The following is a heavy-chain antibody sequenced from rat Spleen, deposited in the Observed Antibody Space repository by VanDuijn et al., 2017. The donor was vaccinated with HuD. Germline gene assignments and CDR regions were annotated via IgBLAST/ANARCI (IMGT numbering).Heavy chain of an antibody. V-gene: IGHV2-43*01. CDR2: IWTGGST. D-gene: IGHD2-3*01. J-gene: IGHJ2*01. Sequence: QVQLKESGPGLVQSSQTLSLTCTVSGFSVTSYHVSWVRQPPGKGLEWMGVIWTGGSTAYNSLLKSRLSITRDISKSQVFLKMDSLQTEDTASYYCAGADRDIYAHFDYWGQGVMVTVSS. CDR3: AGADRDIYAHFDY. CDR1: GFSVTSYH.